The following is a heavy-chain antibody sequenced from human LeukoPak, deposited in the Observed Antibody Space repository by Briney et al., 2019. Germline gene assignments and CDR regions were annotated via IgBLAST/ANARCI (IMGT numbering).Heavy chain of an antibody. V-gene: IGHV1-2*02. CDR1: GYTFTGYY. J-gene: IGHJ4*02. CDR2: INPNSGRT. Sequence: GASVKVSCEASGYTFTGYYMHWVRQAPGQGLEWMGWINPNSGRTNYAQKLQGRVTMTGDTSISTAYMELTRLTSDDTAVYYCARGTYYDSSAYSGVRLFDYWGQGTLVTVSS. D-gene: IGHD3-22*01. CDR3: ARGTYYDSSAYSGVRLFDY.